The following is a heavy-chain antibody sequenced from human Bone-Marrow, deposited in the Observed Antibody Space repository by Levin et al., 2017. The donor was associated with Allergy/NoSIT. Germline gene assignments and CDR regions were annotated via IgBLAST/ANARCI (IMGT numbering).Heavy chain of an antibody. CDR3: AREDASGSFVDY. CDR2: IFYSGNT. CDR1: GASISSSSYY. V-gene: IGHV4-39*07. Sequence: SETLSLTCSVSGASISSSSYYWGWIRQPPGKGLEWIGTIFYSGNTYYNPSLKSRVTLSVDTSKNQFSLKLASVTAADTAVYYWAREDASGSFVDYWGQGTLVIVSS. J-gene: IGHJ4*02. D-gene: IGHD3-10*01.